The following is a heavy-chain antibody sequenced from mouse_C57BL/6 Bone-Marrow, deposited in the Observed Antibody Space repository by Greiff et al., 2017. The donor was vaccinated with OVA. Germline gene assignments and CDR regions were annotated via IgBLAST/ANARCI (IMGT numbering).Heavy chain of an antibody. Sequence: QVQLKQSGPELVKPGASVKLSCKASGYTFTSYDINWVKQRPGQGLEWIGWIYPRDGSTKYNEKFKGKATLTVDTSSSTAYMELHSLTSEDSAVYFGARGDFITTVVEKRLDYWGQGTTLTVSS. CDR2: IYPRDGST. CDR1: GYTFTSYD. J-gene: IGHJ2*01. V-gene: IGHV1-85*01. D-gene: IGHD1-1*01. CDR3: ARGDFITTVVEKRLDY.